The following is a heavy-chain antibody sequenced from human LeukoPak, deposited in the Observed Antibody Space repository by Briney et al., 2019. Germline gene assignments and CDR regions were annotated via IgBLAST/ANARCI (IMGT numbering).Heavy chain of an antibody. D-gene: IGHD3-22*01. CDR3: AMSITMIIVIVKRPPTIDY. J-gene: IGHJ4*02. CDR2: IYYSGST. CDR1: GYSISSDYY. V-gene: IGHV4-38-2*02. Sequence: PSETLSLTCIVSGYSISSDYYWGWIRQPPGKGLEWIGNIYYSGSTYYNPPLKSRVTISVDTSKNQFSLKLSSVTAADTAVYYCAMSITMIIVIVKRPPTIDYWGQGTLVTVSS.